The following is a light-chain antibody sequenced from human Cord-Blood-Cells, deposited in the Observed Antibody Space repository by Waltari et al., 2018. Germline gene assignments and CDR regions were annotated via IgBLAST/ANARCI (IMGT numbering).Light chain of an antibody. CDR3: QQYNNWQT. J-gene: IGKJ2*01. Sequence: EIVMTQSPATLSVSPGERATLSCRASQSVSSNLAWYQQKPGQALRLLIYGASTRATGIPARFSGSGSGTEFTLTISSLQSEDFAVYYCQQYNNWQTFGQGTKLEIK. V-gene: IGKV3-15*01. CDR2: GAS. CDR1: QSVSSN.